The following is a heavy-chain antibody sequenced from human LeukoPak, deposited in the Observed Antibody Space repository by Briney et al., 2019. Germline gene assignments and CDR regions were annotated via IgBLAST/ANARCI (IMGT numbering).Heavy chain of an antibody. V-gene: IGHV1-2*02. CDR1: GYTFTGYY. D-gene: IGHD6-13*01. CDR2: INPNSGGT. Sequence: GASVKVSCKASGYTFTGYYMHWVRQAPGQGLEWMGWINPNSGGTNYAQKFQGRVTMTRDTSISTAYMELSRLRSDDTAVYYCARRMTTIAAAGTNWFDPWSQGTLVTVSS. J-gene: IGHJ5*02. CDR3: ARRMTTIAAAGTNWFDP.